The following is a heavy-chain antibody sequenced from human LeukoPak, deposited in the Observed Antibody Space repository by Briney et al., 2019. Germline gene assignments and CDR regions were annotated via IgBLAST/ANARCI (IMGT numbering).Heavy chain of an antibody. V-gene: IGHV4-59*01. Sequence: SETLSLTCTVSGGSISTYFWTWIRQPPGKGLEWIGYIDYSGSTNYNPSLKSRVTISVDTSKKQFSLKLTSVTAADTAVYYCASLYGDYVYWGQGTLVTVSS. J-gene: IGHJ4*02. CDR3: ASLYGDYVY. CDR2: IDYSGST. CDR1: GGSISTYF. D-gene: IGHD4-17*01.